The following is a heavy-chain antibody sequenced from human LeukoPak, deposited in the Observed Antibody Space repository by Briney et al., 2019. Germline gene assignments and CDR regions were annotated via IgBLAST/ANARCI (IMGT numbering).Heavy chain of an antibody. CDR2: IYSGGST. J-gene: IGHJ4*02. CDR1: GFTVSSNY. Sequence: GGSLRLSCAASGFTVSSNYMSWVRQAPGKGLEWVSVIYSGGSTYYADSVKGRFTVSRDNSKNTLSLEMNSLRAEDTAIYYCARNYRGGSSWAYFFDNWGQGTLVTVSS. V-gene: IGHV3-53*01. D-gene: IGHD6-13*01. CDR3: ARNYRGGSSWAYFFDN.